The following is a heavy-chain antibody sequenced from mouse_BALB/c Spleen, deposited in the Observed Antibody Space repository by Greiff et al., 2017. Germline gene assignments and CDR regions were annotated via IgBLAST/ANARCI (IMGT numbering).Heavy chain of an antibody. CDR2: ISSGGSYT. Sequence: EVKLVESGGGLVKPGGSLKLSCAASGFTFSSYAMSWVRQTPEKRLEWVATISSGGSYTYYPDSVKGRFTISRDNAKNTLYLQMSSLRSEDTAMYYCARDGSLAYWGQGTLVTVSA. V-gene: IGHV5-9-3*01. D-gene: IGHD2-3*01. CDR3: ARDGSLAY. J-gene: IGHJ3*01. CDR1: GFTFSSYA.